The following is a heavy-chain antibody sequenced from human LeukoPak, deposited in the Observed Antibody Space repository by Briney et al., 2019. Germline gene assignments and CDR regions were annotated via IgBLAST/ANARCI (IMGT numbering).Heavy chain of an antibody. V-gene: IGHV4-59*11. CDR2: IYYSGST. CDR3: ARGGGVTYYDSTGYLWYFDY. CDR1: GGSISSHY. D-gene: IGHD3-22*01. Sequence: KTSETLSLTCTVSGGSISSHYWSWIRQPPGKGLEWIGYIYYSGSTTFNPSLKSRVTISVDTSKNQFSLKLSSVTAADTAVYYCARGGGVTYYDSTGYLWYFDYWGQGTLVTVSS. J-gene: IGHJ4*02.